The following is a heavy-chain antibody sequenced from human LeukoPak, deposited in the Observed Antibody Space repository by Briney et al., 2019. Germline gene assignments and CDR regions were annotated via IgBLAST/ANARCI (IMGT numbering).Heavy chain of an antibody. CDR3: ARGGAARLHFQN. CDR1: GASVSSDGYY. J-gene: IGHJ1*01. CDR2: IFYSGST. Sequence: SETLSLTCTVSGASVSSDGYYWSWIRQPPGKGLESIGYIFYSGSTNYNPSLKSRVTISVDTSNNQFSLKLSSVTAADTAVYYCARGGAARLHFQNWGQGTLVTVSS. V-gene: IGHV4-61*08. D-gene: IGHD6-6*01.